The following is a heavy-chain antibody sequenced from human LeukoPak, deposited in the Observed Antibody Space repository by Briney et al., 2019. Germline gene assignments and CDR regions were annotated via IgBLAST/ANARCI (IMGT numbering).Heavy chain of an antibody. CDR3: ARDPTRTDTAMVTPYFDY. CDR2: IKEDGSEK. CDR1: GFTFSSYW. D-gene: IGHD5-18*01. V-gene: IGHV3-7*03. Sequence: PGGSLRLSCAASGFTFSSYWMSWVRQAPGKGLEWVANIKEDGSEKYYVDSLKGRFTISRDNAKNTLYLQMNSLRAEDTAVYYCARDPTRTDTAMVTPYFDYWGQGTLVTVSS. J-gene: IGHJ4*02.